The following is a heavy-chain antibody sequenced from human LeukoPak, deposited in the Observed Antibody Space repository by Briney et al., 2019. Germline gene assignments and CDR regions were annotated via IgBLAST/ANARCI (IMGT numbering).Heavy chain of an antibody. CDR1: GGPISSGSYY. J-gene: IGHJ4*02. V-gene: IGHV4-61*02. Sequence: SETLSLTCTVSGGPISSGSYYWSWIRQPAGKGLEWIGRIYTSGSTNYNPSLKSRVTISVDTSRNQFSLKLSSVTAADTAVYYCARVAVAGRWEVDYWGQGTLVTVSS. CDR3: ARVAVAGRWEVDY. D-gene: IGHD6-19*01. CDR2: IYTSGST.